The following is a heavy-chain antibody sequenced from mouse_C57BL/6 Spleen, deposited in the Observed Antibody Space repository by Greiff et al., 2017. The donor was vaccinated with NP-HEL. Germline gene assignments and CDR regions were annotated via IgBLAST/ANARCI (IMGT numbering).Heavy chain of an antibody. CDR2: ISSGSSTI. CDR3: ARPFYYGTPYAMDY. J-gene: IGHJ4*01. CDR1: GFTFSDYG. V-gene: IGHV5-17*01. D-gene: IGHD1-1*01. Sequence: EVNVVESGGGLVKPGGSLKLSCAASGFTFSDYGMHWVRQAPEKGLEWVAYISSGSSTIYYAVTVKGRFTISRDNAKNTLFLQMTSLRSEDTAMYYCARPFYYGTPYAMDYWGQGTSVTVSS.